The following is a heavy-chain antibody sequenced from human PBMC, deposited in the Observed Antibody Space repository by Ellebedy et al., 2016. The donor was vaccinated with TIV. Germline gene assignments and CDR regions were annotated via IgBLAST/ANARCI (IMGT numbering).Heavy chain of an antibody. V-gene: IGHV4-59*08. D-gene: IGHD6-19*01. Sequence: GSLRLSCTVSGGSISGYYWSWIRQFPGKGLEWVGYIFYSGLSDYNPSLKSRVTISVDTSKNQFSLRLTSLTAADTAVYYCARHSVRGWKREYFDSWGQGTLVTVSS. CDR1: GGSISGYY. CDR3: ARHSVRGWKREYFDS. J-gene: IGHJ4*02. CDR2: IFYSGLS.